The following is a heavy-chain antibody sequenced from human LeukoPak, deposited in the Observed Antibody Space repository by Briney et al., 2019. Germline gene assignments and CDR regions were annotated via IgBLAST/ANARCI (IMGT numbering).Heavy chain of an antibody. V-gene: IGHV3-30-3*01. CDR2: ISYDGSNK. J-gene: IGHJ3*02. CDR3: SRENNTKPGIGGFEI. Sequence: SGGSLRLSCAASGFTFSSYAMHWVRQAPGKGLEWVAVISYDGSNKYYADSVKGRFTISRDNSKNTLYLQMNSLRAEDTAVYYWSRENNTKPGIGGFEIRGQRKKGTVS. D-gene: IGHD7-27*01. CDR1: GFTFSSYA.